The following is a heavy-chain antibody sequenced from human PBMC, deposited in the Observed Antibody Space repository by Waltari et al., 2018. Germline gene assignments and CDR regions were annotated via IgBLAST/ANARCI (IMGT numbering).Heavy chain of an antibody. J-gene: IGHJ3*02. CDR1: GGSIRSSN. Sequence: QVQLQVSGPGLVKPSETLSLTCTVSGGSIRSSNYCWDWIRPSLKSRVSIFVDTSKNQFSLKLNSVTAADTAVYYCARHLSWDAFDIWGQGTMVTVFS. V-gene: IGHV4-59*08. CDR3: ARHLSWDAFDI.